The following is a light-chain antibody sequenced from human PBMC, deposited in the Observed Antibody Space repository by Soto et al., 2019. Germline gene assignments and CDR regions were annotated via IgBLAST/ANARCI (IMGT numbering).Light chain of an antibody. CDR2: HSS. V-gene: IGKV3-20*01. J-gene: IGKJ2*01. CDR3: QKYETSPYT. Sequence: EVVLTQSPGTLSLSPGERASLSCRASQDISSRDLAWYQQRPGQAPWLLIYHSSARATGIPERFSASGSGTDFTLTISRLEPEDSAVYFCQKYETSPYTFGQGTKLEIK. CDR1: QDISSRD.